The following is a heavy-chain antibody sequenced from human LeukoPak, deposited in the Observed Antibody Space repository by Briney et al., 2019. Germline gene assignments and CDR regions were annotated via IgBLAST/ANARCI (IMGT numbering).Heavy chain of an antibody. D-gene: IGHD4-23*01. CDR2: ISAFDGNT. V-gene: IGHV1-18*01. CDR3: ARVAATVVPFDY. J-gene: IGHJ4*02. CDR1: GYTFTSYG. Sequence: ASVKVSCKASGYTFTSYGISWVRQAPGQGLEWMGWISAFDGNTNYAQNFQGRVTMTTDTSTSTAYMDLRSLRSDDTAVYYCARVAATVVPFDYWGQGTLVTVSS.